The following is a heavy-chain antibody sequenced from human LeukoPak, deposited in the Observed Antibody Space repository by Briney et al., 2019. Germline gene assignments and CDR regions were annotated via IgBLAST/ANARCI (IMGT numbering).Heavy chain of an antibody. CDR3: ARATVTRWFDP. J-gene: IGHJ5*02. CDR2: IWYDGTNK. D-gene: IGHD4-17*01. CDR1: GFAFSSFG. Sequence: PGRSLRLSCAASGFAFSSFGMHWVRQALGKGLEWVAVIWYDGTNKYYADSVKGRFTISRDNSKNTLYLQMNSLRAEDTAVYYCARATVTRWFDPWGQGTLVTVSS. V-gene: IGHV3-33*01.